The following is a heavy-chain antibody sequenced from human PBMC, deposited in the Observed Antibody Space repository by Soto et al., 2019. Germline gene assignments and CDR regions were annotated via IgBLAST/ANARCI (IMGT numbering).Heavy chain of an antibody. J-gene: IGHJ4*02. CDR3: ARDLDVVVPAAMPDY. CDR1: GFTFSSYG. CDR2: IWYDGSNK. D-gene: IGHD2-2*01. V-gene: IGHV3-33*01. Sequence: ESGGGVVQPGRSLRLSCAASGFTFSSYGMHWVRQAPGKGLEWVAVIWYDGSNKYYADSVKGRVTISRDNSKNTLYLQMNSLRAEDTAVYYCARDLDVVVPAAMPDYWGQGTLVTVSS.